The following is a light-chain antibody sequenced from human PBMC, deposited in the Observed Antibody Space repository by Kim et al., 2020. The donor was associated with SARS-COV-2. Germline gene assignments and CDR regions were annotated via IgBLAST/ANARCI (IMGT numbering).Light chain of an antibody. CDR3: MLYLGNGISV. Sequence: GGTVTLTCGLSSGSVSTGHYPSCSQQPPGHVPRTLIYSTGSRSSGVPHRFSGAIVGNKAALTITGAQADDEADYYCMLYLGNGISVFGGGTQLTVL. CDR2: STG. CDR1: SGSVSTGHY. J-gene: IGLJ3*02. V-gene: IGLV8-61*01.